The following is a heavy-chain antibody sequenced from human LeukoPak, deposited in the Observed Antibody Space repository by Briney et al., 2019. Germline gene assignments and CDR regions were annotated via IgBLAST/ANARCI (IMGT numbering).Heavy chain of an antibody. Sequence: GGSLRLSCAASGFTFSSYAMSWVRQAPGKGLEWVSIIYSEGNTYYADSVKGRFAISRDNSKNTMYLQMNSLRAEDTAVYYCARALAAASHTSFDYWGQGTLVTVSS. CDR3: ARALAAASHTSFDY. CDR1: GFTFSSYA. D-gene: IGHD6-13*01. J-gene: IGHJ4*02. CDR2: IYSEGNT. V-gene: IGHV3-66*01.